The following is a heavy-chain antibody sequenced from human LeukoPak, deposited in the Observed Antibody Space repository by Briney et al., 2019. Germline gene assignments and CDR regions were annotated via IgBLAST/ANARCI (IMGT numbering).Heavy chain of an antibody. V-gene: IGHV3-30*03. J-gene: IGHJ4*02. CDR1: GFTFSSYG. CDR2: ISYDGSNK. D-gene: IGHD2-2*01. CDR3: ARGSPFEPAALPFDY. Sequence: GGSLRLSCAASGFTFSSYGMHWVRQAPGKGLEWVAVISYDGSNKYYADSVKGRFTISRDNSKNTLYLQMNSLRAEDTAVYYCARGSPFEPAALPFDYWGQGTLVTVSS.